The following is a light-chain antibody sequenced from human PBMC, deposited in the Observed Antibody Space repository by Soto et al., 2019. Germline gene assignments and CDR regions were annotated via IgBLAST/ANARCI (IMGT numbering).Light chain of an antibody. CDR2: EVS. Sequence: QSALTQPPSASGSPGQSVTISCTGTSSDVGGYNYVSWYQQHPGKAPKLMIYEVSKRPSGVPDRFSGSKSGNTASLTLSGLHAEDEAEDYCSSYAGSNNPDVFGTGTKLTVL. J-gene: IGLJ1*01. CDR1: SSDVGGYNY. CDR3: SSYAGSNNPDV. V-gene: IGLV2-8*01.